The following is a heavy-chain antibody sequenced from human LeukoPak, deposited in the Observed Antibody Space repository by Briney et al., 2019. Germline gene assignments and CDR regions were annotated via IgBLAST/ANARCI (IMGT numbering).Heavy chain of an antibody. CDR1: GGSISSYY. CDR2: IYYNGST. CDR3: ARGGEYQLPPAAYFDY. V-gene: IGHV4-59*01. Sequence: PSETLSLTCTVSGGSISSYYWSWIRQPPGKGLEWVGYIYYNGSTNYNPYLKSRVTISVDTSKNQFSLKLSSVTAADTAVYYCARGGEYQLPPAAYFDYWGQGTLVTVSS. D-gene: IGHD2-2*01. J-gene: IGHJ4*02.